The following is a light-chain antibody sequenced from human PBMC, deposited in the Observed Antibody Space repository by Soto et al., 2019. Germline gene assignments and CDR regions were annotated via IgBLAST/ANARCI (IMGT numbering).Light chain of an antibody. CDR1: SSDVGYYNY. Sequence: QSALTQPASVSGSPGQSIAISCTGTSSDVGYYNYVSWYQRHPGKAPNVMIYDVNNRPSGVPDRFSGSKSGNTASLTISGLQAEDEADYYCSSYTSSSTYVFGTGTKLTVL. J-gene: IGLJ1*01. CDR3: SSYTSSSTYV. V-gene: IGLV2-14*01. CDR2: DVN.